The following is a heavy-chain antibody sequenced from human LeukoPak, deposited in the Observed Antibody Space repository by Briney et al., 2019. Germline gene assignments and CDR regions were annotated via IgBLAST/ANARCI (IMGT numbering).Heavy chain of an antibody. CDR3: TTDRGSGWPFDY. D-gene: IGHD6-19*01. CDR2: IKSKTDGGTT. Sequence: GGSLRLSCAASGFTVSSNYMSWVRQAPGKGLEWVGRIKSKTDGGTTDYAAPVKGRFAISRDDSNNTLYLQMNSLKTEDTAVYYCTTDRGSGWPFDYWGQGTLVTVSS. CDR1: GFTVSSNY. V-gene: IGHV3-15*01. J-gene: IGHJ4*02.